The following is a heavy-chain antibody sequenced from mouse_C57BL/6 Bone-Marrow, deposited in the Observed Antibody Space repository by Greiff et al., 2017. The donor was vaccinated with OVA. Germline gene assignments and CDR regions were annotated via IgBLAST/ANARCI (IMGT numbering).Heavy chain of an antibody. Sequence: VKVVESGAELVRPGASVTLSCKASGYTFTDYEMHWVKQTPVHGLEWIGAIDPETGGTAYNQKFKGKAILTADKSSSTAYMELRSLTSEDSAVYYCTRWTSWFAFWGQGTLVTVSA. CDR3: TRWTSWFAF. V-gene: IGHV1-15*01. J-gene: IGHJ3*01. CDR2: IDPETGGT. CDR1: GYTFTDYE.